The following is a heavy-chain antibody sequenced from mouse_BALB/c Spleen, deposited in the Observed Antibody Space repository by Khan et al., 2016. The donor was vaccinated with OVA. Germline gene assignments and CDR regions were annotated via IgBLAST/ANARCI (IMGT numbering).Heavy chain of an antibody. CDR2: ISTYYGDS. D-gene: IGHD2-5*01. V-gene: IGHV1S137*01. J-gene: IGHJ3*01. Sequence: QVQLKQSGAELVRPGVSVKISCKGSGYTFTDSSMHWVKQSHAKSLEWIGVISTYYGDSSYNQKFKGKATMTVDKSSSTAYMELARLTSEDSAIYYCARGSSNYRFAYWGQGTLVTVSA. CDR3: ARGSSNYRFAY. CDR1: GYTFTDSS.